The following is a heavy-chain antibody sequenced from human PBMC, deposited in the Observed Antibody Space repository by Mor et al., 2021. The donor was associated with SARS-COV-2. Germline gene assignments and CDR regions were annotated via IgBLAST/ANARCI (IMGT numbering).Heavy chain of an antibody. CDR3: ARDSDYYDSSGYLAY. Sequence: GLEWVAVISYDGSNKYYADSVKGRFTISRDNSKNTLYLQMNSLRAEDTAVYYCARDSDYYDSSGYLAYWGQGTLVTVSS. D-gene: IGHD3-22*01. V-gene: IGHV3-30*01. CDR2: ISYDGSNK. J-gene: IGHJ4*02.